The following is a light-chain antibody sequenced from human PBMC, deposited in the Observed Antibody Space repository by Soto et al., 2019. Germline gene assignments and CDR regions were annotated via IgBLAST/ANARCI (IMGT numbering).Light chain of an antibody. V-gene: IGKV1-39*01. CDR3: QKTYSTPFT. Sequence: DIQMTQSPSSLSASVGDRVTITCRASQTISHHLNWYQEIPGKAPNLLIYAASNLQSGVPSRFSGSGSGTEFTLTISNLQPEDFATYYCQKTYSTPFTFGPGTNVDI. CDR1: QTISHH. CDR2: AAS. J-gene: IGKJ3*01.